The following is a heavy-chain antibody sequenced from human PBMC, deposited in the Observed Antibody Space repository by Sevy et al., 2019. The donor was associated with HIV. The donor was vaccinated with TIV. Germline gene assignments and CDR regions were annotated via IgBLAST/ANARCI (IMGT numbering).Heavy chain of an antibody. D-gene: IGHD4-17*01. CDR2: ISYAGSNK. CDR1: GFMFSSYS. J-gene: IGHJ6*02. V-gene: IGHV3-30-3*01. CDR3: ARDVAFTTEYSYGMDV. Sequence: GGSLRLSCAASGFMFSSYSVHWVRQAPGKGLEWVAVISYAGSNKYYADSVKGRFTISRDNSKNTLYLQMSSLRAEDTAVDYCARDVAFTTEYSYGMDVWGQGTTVTVSS.